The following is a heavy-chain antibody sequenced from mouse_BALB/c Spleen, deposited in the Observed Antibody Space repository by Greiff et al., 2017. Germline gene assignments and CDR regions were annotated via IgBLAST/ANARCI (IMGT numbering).Heavy chain of an antibody. CDR3: AREDDYDGGYFDV. CDR1: GFTFSSYA. D-gene: IGHD2-4*01. CDR2: ISSGGST. Sequence: EVHLVESGGGLVKPGGSLKLSCAASGFTFSSYAMSWVRQTPEKRLEWVASISSGGSTYYPDSVKGRFTISRDNARNILYLQMSSLRSEDTAMYYCAREDDYDGGYFDVWGAGTTVTVSS. V-gene: IGHV5-6-5*01. J-gene: IGHJ1*01.